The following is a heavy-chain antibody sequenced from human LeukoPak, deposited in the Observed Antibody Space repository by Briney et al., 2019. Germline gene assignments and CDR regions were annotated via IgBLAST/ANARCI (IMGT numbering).Heavy chain of an antibody. V-gene: IGHV4-4*02. J-gene: IGHJ6*03. CDR2: IYQSGST. CDR1: GGPISSSHW. Sequence: SETLSLTCAVSGGPISSSHWWSWVRQPPGKGLEWSGEIYQSGSTNYDPSLKSRVTISVDTSKIQFSLKLSAVTAADTAVYYCARGWRAGNYYYYYYKDVWGKGTTVTVSS. CDR3: ARGWRAGNYYYYYYKDV. D-gene: IGHD6-19*01.